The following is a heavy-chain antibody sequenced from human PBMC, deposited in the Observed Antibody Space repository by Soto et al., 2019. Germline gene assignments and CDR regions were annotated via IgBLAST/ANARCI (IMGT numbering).Heavy chain of an antibody. V-gene: IGHV4-38-2*02. Sequence: SETLSLTCAVSGYSISSCYYWVWILQPPGKGLEWIGSIYHSGSTYYNPSLKSRVTISVDTSKNQFSLKLSSVTAADTAVYYCARDLYSSSSEWFDPWGQGTLVTVSS. J-gene: IGHJ5*02. D-gene: IGHD6-6*01. CDR3: ARDLYSSSSEWFDP. CDR2: IYHSGST. CDR1: GYSISSCYY.